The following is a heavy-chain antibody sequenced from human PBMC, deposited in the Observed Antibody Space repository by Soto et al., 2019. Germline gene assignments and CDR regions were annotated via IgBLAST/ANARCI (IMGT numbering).Heavy chain of an antibody. CDR3: APRDAYYGTDV. J-gene: IGHJ6*02. CDR2: ISYDGSNR. CDR1: GFTSSNYV. V-gene: IGHV3-30*03. Sequence: QVQMVESGGGVVQPGRSLRLSCEASGFTSSNYVMHWVRQAPGKGLEWVAHISYDGSNRHYIDTVSGRFTIPRDNSKNPLYFQMNSRRGEDTPVYSCAPRDAYYGTDVWGQGTTVTVSS.